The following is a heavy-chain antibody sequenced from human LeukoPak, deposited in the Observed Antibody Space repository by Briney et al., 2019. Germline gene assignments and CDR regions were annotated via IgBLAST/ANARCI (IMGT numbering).Heavy chain of an antibody. CDR1: GDSIRSGDNY. V-gene: IGHV4-30-4*01. J-gene: IGHJ5*02. Sequence: PSETLSLTCTVSGDSIRSGDNYWTWIRQSPGKGLEWIGYIYYSGSAYYNPSLKSRVTISVDTSKNQFSLKLSSVTAADTAVYYCAPRESDGFGELPFDPWGQGTLVTVSS. CDR3: APRESDGFGELPFDP. D-gene: IGHD3-10*01. CDR2: IYYSGSA.